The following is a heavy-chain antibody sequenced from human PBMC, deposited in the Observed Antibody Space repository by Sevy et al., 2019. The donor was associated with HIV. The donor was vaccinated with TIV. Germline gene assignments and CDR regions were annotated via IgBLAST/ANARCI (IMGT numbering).Heavy chain of an antibody. CDR1: GFTFSSYA. D-gene: IGHD3-10*01. Sequence: GGSLRLSCAASGFTFSSYAMHWVRQAPGKGLEWVAVISYDGSNKYYADSVKGRFTISRDNSKNTLYLQMNSLRAEDTAVYYCARAVWYYYGSGPPGSFEPWGQGTLVTVSS. J-gene: IGHJ5*02. CDR2: ISYDGSNK. V-gene: IGHV3-30-3*01. CDR3: ARAVWYYYGSGPPGSFEP.